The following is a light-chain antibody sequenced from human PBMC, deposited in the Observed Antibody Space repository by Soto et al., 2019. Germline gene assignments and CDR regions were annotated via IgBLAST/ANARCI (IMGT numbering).Light chain of an antibody. J-gene: IGKJ2*01. Sequence: DVQMTQSPSTLSASVGAIVTITCRASQSISSWLAWYQQKPGKAPKLLIHQASTLESGVPSRFSGSGFGTEFTLTSSSVQPGDFATYYGQQDTSYSYTFGQGTRLEIK. CDR1: QSISSW. CDR3: QQDTSYSYT. CDR2: QAS. V-gene: IGKV1-5*03.